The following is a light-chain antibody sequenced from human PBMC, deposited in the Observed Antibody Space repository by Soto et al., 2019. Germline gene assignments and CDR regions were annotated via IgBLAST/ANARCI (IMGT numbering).Light chain of an antibody. CDR3: QQRSYWPIT. CDR2: DAS. CDR1: QSVSSY. J-gene: IGKJ5*01. V-gene: IGKV3-11*01. Sequence: EIVLTQSPATLSLSPVEVARLSSRASQSVSSYLAWYQQKPAQAPRLLIYDASNRAAGIPARFSGSGSGTDFTLTISSLEPEDFAVYYCQQRSYWPITFGQGTRLEI.